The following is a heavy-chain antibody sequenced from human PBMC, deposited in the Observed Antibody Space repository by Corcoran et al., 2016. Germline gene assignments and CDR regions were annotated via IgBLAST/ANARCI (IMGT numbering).Heavy chain of an antibody. CDR1: GGTFSSYA. CDR3: VSHRSGYDVGY. J-gene: IGHJ4*02. D-gene: IGHD5-12*01. CDR2: IIPSFGTA. V-gene: IGHV1-69*01. Sequence: QVQQVQSAAAVKKRGTSVKVSCKSSGGTFSSYAISWVRQAPGQGLEWMGGIIPSFGTANYAQQLQGRVTITADEYTSTAYMELSTLRSEDTAVYCCVSHRSGYDVGYWGQGIL.